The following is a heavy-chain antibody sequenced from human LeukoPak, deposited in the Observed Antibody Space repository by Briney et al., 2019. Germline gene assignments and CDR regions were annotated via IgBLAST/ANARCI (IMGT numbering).Heavy chain of an antibody. CDR2: ISWNSGSI. CDR1: GFTFDDYA. J-gene: IGHJ4*02. Sequence: GRSLRLSXAASGFTFDDYAMHWVRQSPGKGLEWVSGISWNSGSICYADSVKGRFTISRDNAKNSLYLQMNSLRAEDMALYYCAKSVDTAIDYYFDYWGQGTLVTVSS. D-gene: IGHD5-18*01. CDR3: AKSVDTAIDYYFDY. V-gene: IGHV3-9*03.